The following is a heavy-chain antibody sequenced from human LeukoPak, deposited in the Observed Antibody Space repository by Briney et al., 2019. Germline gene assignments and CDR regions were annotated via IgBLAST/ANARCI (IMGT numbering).Heavy chain of an antibody. Sequence: GASVKVSCKASGGTFGSYAISWVRQAPGQGLEWMGRIIPILGIANYAQKFQGRVTITADKSTSTAYMELSSLRSEDTAVYYCARDGYCSGGSCSPPPPHHFDPWGQGTLVTVSS. CDR3: ARDGYCSGGSCSPPPPHHFDP. V-gene: IGHV1-69*04. CDR1: GGTFGSYA. D-gene: IGHD2-15*01. J-gene: IGHJ5*02. CDR2: IIPILGIA.